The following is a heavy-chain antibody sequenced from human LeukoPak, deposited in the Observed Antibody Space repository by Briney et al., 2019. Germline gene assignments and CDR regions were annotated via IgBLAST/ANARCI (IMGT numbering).Heavy chain of an antibody. D-gene: IGHD6-19*01. CDR3: ARGSGWLDY. J-gene: IGHJ4*02. Sequence: GGSLRLSCAASGFTVSNTFMSWVRQAPGKGLEWVSVIYSVGTTYYADSVKGRFTISRDNSKNTLYLQMNSLRAEDTAVYYCARGSGWLDYWGQGTLVTISS. CDR2: IYSVGTT. V-gene: IGHV3-53*01. CDR1: GFTVSNTF.